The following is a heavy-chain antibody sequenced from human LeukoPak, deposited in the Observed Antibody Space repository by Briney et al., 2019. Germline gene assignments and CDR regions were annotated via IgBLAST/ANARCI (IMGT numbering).Heavy chain of an antibody. CDR3: ARDVFTTYDTGGGYFDY. J-gene: IGHJ4*02. CDR2: IWYDGSNK. D-gene: IGHD3-22*01. V-gene: IGHV3-33*01. Sequence: GRSLRLSCVVSGFTFSSYGVHWVRQAPGKGLEWVALIWYDGSNKYYADSVKGRFTISRDSSKNTLYLQMNSLRADDTAVYYCARDVFTTYDTGGGYFDYWGQGTLVTVSS. CDR1: GFTFSSYG.